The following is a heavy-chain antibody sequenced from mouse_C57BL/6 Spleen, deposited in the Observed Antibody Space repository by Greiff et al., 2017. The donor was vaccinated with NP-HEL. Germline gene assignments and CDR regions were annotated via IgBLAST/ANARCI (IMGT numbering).Heavy chain of an antibody. CDR3: ARSRDDYDWFAY. V-gene: IGHV1-64*01. CDR2: IHPNSGST. Sequence: QVQLQQPGAELVKPGASVKLSCKASGYTFTSYWMHWVKQRPGQGLEWIGMIHPNSGSTNYNEKFKSKATLTVDKSSSTAYMQLSSLTSEDSAVYDCARSRDDYDWFAYWGQGTLVTVSA. J-gene: IGHJ3*01. CDR1: GYTFTSYW. D-gene: IGHD2-4*01.